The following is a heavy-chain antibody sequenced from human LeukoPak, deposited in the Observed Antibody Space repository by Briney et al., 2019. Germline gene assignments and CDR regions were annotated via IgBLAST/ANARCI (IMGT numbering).Heavy chain of an antibody. J-gene: IGHJ4*02. CDR2: ISSSSSYI. V-gene: IGHV3-21*01. CDR3: ARVEMATIGY. CDR1: GGSISSYY. D-gene: IGHD5-12*01. Sequence: PSETLSLTCTVSGGSISSYYWNWVRQAPGKGLEWVSSISSSSSYIYYADSVKGRFTISRDNAKNSLYLQMNSLRAEDTAVYYCARVEMATIGYWGQGTLVTVSS.